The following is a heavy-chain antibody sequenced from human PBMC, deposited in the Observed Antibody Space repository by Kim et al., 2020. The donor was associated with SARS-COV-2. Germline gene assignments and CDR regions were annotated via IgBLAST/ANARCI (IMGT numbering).Heavy chain of an antibody. CDR3: ARDRSGGAVVVPAAILSYYDSSGYYYFDY. Sequence: GGSLRLSCAASGFTFSSYSMNWVRQAPGKGLEWVSYISSSSSTIYYADSVKGRFTISRDNAKNSLYLQMNSLRAEDTAVYYCARDRSGGAVVVPAAILSYYDSSGYYYFDYWGQGTLVTVSS. J-gene: IGHJ4*02. V-gene: IGHV3-48*04. CDR2: ISSSSSTI. D-gene: IGHD3-22*01. CDR1: GFTFSSYS.